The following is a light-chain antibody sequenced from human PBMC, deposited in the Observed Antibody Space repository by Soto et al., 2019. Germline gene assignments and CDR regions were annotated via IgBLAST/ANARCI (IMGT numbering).Light chain of an antibody. J-gene: IGKJ2*01. CDR2: GAS. V-gene: IGKV3-20*01. Sequence: EIVLTQSPGTLSLSPGERATLSCRASQSFSSNFLAWYQQKPGQAPRLLIYGASSRATGIPDRFSGSGSGTDFTLTISRLEPEDFAVYYCHQYDDSPLHTFGQGTKLEIK. CDR3: HQYDDSPLHT. CDR1: QSFSSNF.